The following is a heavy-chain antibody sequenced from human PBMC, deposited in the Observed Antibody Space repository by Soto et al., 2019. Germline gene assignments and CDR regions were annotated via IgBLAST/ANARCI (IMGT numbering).Heavy chain of an antibody. J-gene: IGHJ4*02. D-gene: IGHD4-17*01. CDR3: ARGGGSTDYVANYYFDY. Sequence: QLRLQESGSGLVKPSQTLSLTCTVSGGSLSSGSFSWGWIRQPPGKGLEWIGYINYSGNTYYNPSLRGRVTISRDMSPNQFSLKLGSVTAADTAVYYCARGGGSTDYVANYYFDYWGRGTLVTVSS. CDR2: INYSGNT. CDR1: GGSLSSGSFS. V-gene: IGHV4-30-2*01.